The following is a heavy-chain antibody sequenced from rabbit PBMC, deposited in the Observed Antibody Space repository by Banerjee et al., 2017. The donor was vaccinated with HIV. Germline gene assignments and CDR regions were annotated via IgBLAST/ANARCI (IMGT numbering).Heavy chain of an antibody. CDR3: ARGYGTDDYGYATVFGL. Sequence: QQQLEESGGGLVKPGGTLTLTCKASGIDFSPYYYMCWVRQAPGKGLDLIACIYTSSGSTSYATWVNGRFTISRSTSLNTVDLKMTSLTAADTATYFCARGYGTDDYGYATVFGLWGPGTLVTVS. CDR1: GIDFSPYYY. D-gene: IGHD6-1*01. V-gene: IGHV1S43*01. J-gene: IGHJ4*01. CDR2: IYTSSGST.